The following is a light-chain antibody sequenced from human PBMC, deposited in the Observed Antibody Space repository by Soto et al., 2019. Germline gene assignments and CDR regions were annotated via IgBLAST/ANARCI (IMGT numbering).Light chain of an antibody. V-gene: IGKV1-27*01. Sequence: DIQMTQSPSSLSASVGDRVTITCRASQGISNYLAWYQQKPGKVPKLLIYDASTLQSGVPSRFSGSTSGTEFTLTISSLQPEDVATYYCQKYNSALALTFGGGTKVEIK. J-gene: IGKJ4*01. CDR1: QGISNY. CDR3: QKYNSALALT. CDR2: DAS.